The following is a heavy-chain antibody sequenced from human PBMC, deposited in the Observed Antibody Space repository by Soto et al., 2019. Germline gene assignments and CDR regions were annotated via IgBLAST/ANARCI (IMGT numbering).Heavy chain of an antibody. CDR1: GGSFSSYA. CDR3: ARVGGYSGYDWSYDAFDI. D-gene: IGHD5-12*01. CDR2: IIPIFGTA. V-gene: IGHV1-69*13. Sequence: SGRVTCKASGGSFSSYAISWVRQAPGQGLEWMGGIIPIFGTANYAQKFQGRVTITADESTSTAYMELSSLRSEDTAVYYCARVGGYSGYDWSYDAFDIWGQGTMVTVSS. J-gene: IGHJ3*02.